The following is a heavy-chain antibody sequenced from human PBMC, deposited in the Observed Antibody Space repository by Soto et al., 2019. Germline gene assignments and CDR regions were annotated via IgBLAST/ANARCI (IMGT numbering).Heavy chain of an antibody. J-gene: IGHJ3*02. CDR1: GGSISSSAYF. Sequence: QLQVQESGPGLVKPSETQSLTCTVSGGSISSSAYFWGWIRQPPGKGLEWIGNIYYTGRTSYNPSLKSRITISIDTSKNRFSLKLSSVTAADTSVYFCARIYSGYDDAGAFDIWGQGTMVTVSS. D-gene: IGHD5-12*01. CDR2: IYYTGRT. CDR3: ARIYSGYDDAGAFDI. V-gene: IGHV4-39*01.